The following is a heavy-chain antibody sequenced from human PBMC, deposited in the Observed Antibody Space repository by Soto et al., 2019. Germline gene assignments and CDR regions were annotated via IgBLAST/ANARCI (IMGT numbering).Heavy chain of an antibody. CDR1: GFIFSSYG. V-gene: IGHV3-30*18. J-gene: IGHJ4*02. CDR2: ISYDGSNK. CDR3: AKETYSGPLDY. D-gene: IGHD2-15*01. Sequence: QVQLVESGGGVVQPGRSLRLSCAASGFIFSSYGIHWVRQAPGKGLEWVAVISYDGSNKYYADSVKGRFTISRDNSKNTLYLQLNRLRAEDTAVYYCAKETYSGPLDYWGQGTLVTVSS.